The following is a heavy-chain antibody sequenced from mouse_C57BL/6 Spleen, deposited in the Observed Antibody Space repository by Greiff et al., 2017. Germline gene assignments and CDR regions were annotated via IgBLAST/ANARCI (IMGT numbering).Heavy chain of an antibody. J-gene: IGHJ1*03. CDR2: IWSGGST. D-gene: IGHD1-1*01. CDR3: ARTQLPPYWYFDV. CDR1: GFSLTSYG. Sequence: VQLQQSGPGLVQPSQSLSITCTVSGFSLTSYGVHWVRQSPGKGLEWLGVIWSGGSTDYTAAFISRRSISKNNSKSQVFFKMNSLQADDTAIYYCARTQLPPYWYFDVWGTGTTVTVSS. V-gene: IGHV2-2*01.